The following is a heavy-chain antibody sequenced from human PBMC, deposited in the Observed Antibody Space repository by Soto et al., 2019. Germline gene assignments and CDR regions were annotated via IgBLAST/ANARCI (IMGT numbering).Heavy chain of an antibody. D-gene: IGHD5-12*01. CDR2: ITSSGDRT. J-gene: IGHJ4*02. CDR3: ARSRDGYNILDS. CDR1: GFTFNNYI. Sequence: GSLRPSCAAAGFTFNNYILHWVRQAPGKGLEHISTITSSGDRTFYANSVEGRFTISRDNPKNTLYLQMGSLRVEDMAVYYCARSRDGYNILDSWGQGTLVTVSS. V-gene: IGHV3-64*01.